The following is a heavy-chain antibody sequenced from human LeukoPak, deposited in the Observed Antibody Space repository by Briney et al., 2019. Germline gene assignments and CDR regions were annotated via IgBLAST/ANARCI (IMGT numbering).Heavy chain of an antibody. CDR1: GGSMSSYY. V-gene: IGHV4-59*01. J-gene: IGHJ5*02. Sequence: SETLSLTCTVSGGSMSSYYWSWIRQPPGKGLEWIGYIYYSGSTNYNPSLKSRVTISVDTSKNQLSLKLSSVTAADTAVYYCARVSPIWFGDNWFDPWGQGTLVTVSS. CDR2: IYYSGST. CDR3: ARVSPIWFGDNWFDP. D-gene: IGHD3-10*01.